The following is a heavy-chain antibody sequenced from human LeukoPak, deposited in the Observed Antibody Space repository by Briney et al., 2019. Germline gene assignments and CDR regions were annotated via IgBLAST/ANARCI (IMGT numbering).Heavy chain of an antibody. CDR2: IWYDGSNE. D-gene: IGHD1-26*01. CDR1: GFTFSSYG. Sequence: HSGRSLRLSCAASGFTFSSYGMHWVRQAPGKGLEWMAVIWYDGSNEYYADSVKGRFTISRDNSKNTLYLQMNSLRAEDTAVYYCARDVSGSYYNFDYWGQGTLVTVSS. CDR3: ARDVSGSYYNFDY. V-gene: IGHV3-33*08. J-gene: IGHJ4*02.